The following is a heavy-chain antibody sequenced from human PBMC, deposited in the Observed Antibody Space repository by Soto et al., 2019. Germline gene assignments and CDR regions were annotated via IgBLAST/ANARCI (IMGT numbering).Heavy chain of an antibody. V-gene: IGHV3-30*18. J-gene: IGHJ4*02. CDR1: GFTFSHYA. Sequence: QVQLVESGGGVVQPGRSLRLSCAASGFTFSHYAVHWVRQAPGKGLEWVALMSYDGSNEYYADSVKGRFTISRDNSKNTLYLPMNSLRAEDTAVYYCAKDGSHNFDYWGQGTLVTVSS. CDR2: MSYDGSNE. D-gene: IGHD1-26*01. CDR3: AKDGSHNFDY.